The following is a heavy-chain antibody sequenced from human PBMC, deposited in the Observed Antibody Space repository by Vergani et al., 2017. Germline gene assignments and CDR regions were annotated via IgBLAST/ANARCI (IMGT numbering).Heavy chain of an antibody. CDR2: ISSSSSYI. D-gene: IGHD5/OR15-5a*01. Sequence: EVQLVESGGGLVKPGGSLRLSCAASGFTFSSYSMNWVRQAPGKGLEWVSSISSSSSYIYYADSVKGRFTISRHNSKKTLYLQMNSLRAEDTAVYYCARAPSVGDYYYGMDVWGQGTTVTVSS. CDR1: GFTFSSYS. J-gene: IGHJ6*02. CDR3: ARAPSVGDYYYGMDV. V-gene: IGHV3-21*04.